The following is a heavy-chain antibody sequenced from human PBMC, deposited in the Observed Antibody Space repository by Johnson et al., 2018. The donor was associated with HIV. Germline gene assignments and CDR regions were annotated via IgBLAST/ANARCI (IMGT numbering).Heavy chain of an antibody. CDR2: IYSGGST. D-gene: IGHD3-9*01. CDR1: GFTVSSNY. J-gene: IGHJ3*02. CDR3: ARSPLRYFDWSYGFDI. V-gene: IGHV3-53*01. Sequence: VQLVESGGGLIQPGGSLRLSCAASGFTVSSNYMSWVRQAPGKGLEWVSVIYSGGSTYYADSVKGRFTMSRDNAKNSVYLQMNSLRAEDTAVYYCARSPLRYFDWSYGFDIWGQGTMVTVSS.